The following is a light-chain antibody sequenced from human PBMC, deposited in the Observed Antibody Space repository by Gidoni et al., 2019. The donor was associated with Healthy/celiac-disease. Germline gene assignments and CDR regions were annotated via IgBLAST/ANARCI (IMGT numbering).Light chain of an antibody. Sequence: DIQITQSPSTLSASVGDRVTITCRASQSISSWLAWYQQKPGKAPKLLIYKASSLESGVPSRFSGSGSGTEFTLTISSLQPDDFATYYCQQYNSYWAFGGGTKVEIK. J-gene: IGKJ4*01. CDR2: KAS. CDR1: QSISSW. CDR3: QQYNSYWA. V-gene: IGKV1-5*03.